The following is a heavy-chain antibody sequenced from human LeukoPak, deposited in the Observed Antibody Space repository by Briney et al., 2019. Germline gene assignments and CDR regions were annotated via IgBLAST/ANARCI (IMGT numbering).Heavy chain of an antibody. CDR1: GYTFTSYG. D-gene: IGHD2-2*01. CDR2: ISAYTGNT. J-gene: IGHJ5*02. V-gene: IGHV1-18*01. CDR3: ARDGGIVVVPAANNWFDP. Sequence: ASVKVSCKASGYTFTSYGISWVRQAPGQGLEWMGWISAYTGNTKYAQKLQGRVTMTTETSTSTANIELRSLRSDNTAVYYCARDGGIVVVPAANNWFDPWGQGTLVTVSS.